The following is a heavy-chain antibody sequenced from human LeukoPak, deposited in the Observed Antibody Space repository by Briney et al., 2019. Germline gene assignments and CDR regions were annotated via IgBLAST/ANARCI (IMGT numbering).Heavy chain of an antibody. CDR2: ISPYNGNT. Sequence: ASVKVSCKASGYTFSVYGITWVRQAPGQGLEWMGWISPYNGNTSYAQKLQGRVAMTTDTSTSTAYMELKSLRSDDTAVYYCARERYGGYTVPRRVLIGSYYFDYWGQGTLVTVSS. CDR3: ARERYGGYTVPRRVLIGSYYFDY. V-gene: IGHV1-18*01. CDR1: GYTFSVYG. J-gene: IGHJ4*02. D-gene: IGHD5-12*01.